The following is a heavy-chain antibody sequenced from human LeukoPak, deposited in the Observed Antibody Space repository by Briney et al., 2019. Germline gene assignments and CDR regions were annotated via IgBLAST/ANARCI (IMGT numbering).Heavy chain of an antibody. Sequence: ASVKVSCKASGYTXTSYYMHWVRQAPGQGLEWMGWINPNSGGTNYAQKFQGRVTMTRDTSISTAYMELSRLRSDDTAVYYCARVMVRGVLFDYWGQGTLVTVSS. D-gene: IGHD3-10*01. CDR1: GYTXTSYY. CDR2: INPNSGGT. V-gene: IGHV1-2*02. CDR3: ARVMVRGVLFDY. J-gene: IGHJ4*02.